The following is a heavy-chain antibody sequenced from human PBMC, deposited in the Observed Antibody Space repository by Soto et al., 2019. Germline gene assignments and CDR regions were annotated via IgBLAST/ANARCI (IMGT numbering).Heavy chain of an antibody. CDR2: IYYSGST. CDR3: ASTLFPTTSPFDP. D-gene: IGHD2-21*01. CDR1: GGSISSYY. J-gene: IGHJ5*02. V-gene: IGHV4-59*01. Sequence: SETLSLTCTVSGGSISSYYWSWIRQPPGKGLEWTGYIYYSGSTNYNPSLKSRVTISVDTSKNQFSLKLSSVTAADTAVYYCASTLFPTTSPFDPWGQGTLVTSPQ.